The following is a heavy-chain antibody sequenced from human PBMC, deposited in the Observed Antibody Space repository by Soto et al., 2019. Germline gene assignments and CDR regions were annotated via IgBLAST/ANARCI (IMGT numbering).Heavy chain of an antibody. Sequence: QVQLVQSGAEVKKPGASVKVSCKASGYTITNYYIHWVRQAPGQRLEWMGIINPSGGSTSYAQKYQGRITMTWDTSTSTVYMELNSLRSEATAVYYCASHSIGDRYGDYSDYWGRGTLVTVSS. D-gene: IGHD3-10*01. V-gene: IGHV1-46*01. CDR3: ASHSIGDRYGDYSDY. CDR2: INPSGGST. CDR1: GYTITNYY. J-gene: IGHJ4*02.